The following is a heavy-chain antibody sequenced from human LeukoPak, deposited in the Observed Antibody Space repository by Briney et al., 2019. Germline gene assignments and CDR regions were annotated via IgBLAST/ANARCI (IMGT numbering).Heavy chain of an antibody. CDR3: ARVVWGSYRSVFDI. CDR2: IYYSGST. CDR1: GGSISSGDYY. V-gene: IGHV4-30-4*08. J-gene: IGHJ3*02. D-gene: IGHD3-16*02. Sequence: SQTLSLTCTVSGGSISSGDYYWSWIRQPPGKGLEWIGYIYYSGSTYYNPPLKSRVTISVDTSKNQFSLKLSSVTAADTAVYYCARVVWGSYRSVFDIWGQGTMVTVSS.